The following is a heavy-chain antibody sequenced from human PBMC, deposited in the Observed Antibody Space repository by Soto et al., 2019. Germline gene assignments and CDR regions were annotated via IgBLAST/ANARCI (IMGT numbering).Heavy chain of an antibody. J-gene: IGHJ4*02. CDR2: ISWNSGSI. Sequence: EVQLVESWGGLVQPGRSLRLSCAASGFTFDDYAMHWVRQAPGKGLEWVSRISWNSGSIGYADSVKGRFTISRDNAKNSLYLQMNSLRAEDTALYYCAKAVGSYGNFDYWGQGTLVTVSS. CDR3: AKAVGSYGNFDY. CDR1: GFTFDDYA. V-gene: IGHV3-9*01. D-gene: IGHD5-18*01.